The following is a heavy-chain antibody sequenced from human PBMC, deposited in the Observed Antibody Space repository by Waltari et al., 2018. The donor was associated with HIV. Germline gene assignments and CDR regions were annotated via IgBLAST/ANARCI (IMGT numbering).Heavy chain of an antibody. J-gene: IGHJ3*02. D-gene: IGHD3-16*01. V-gene: IGHV4-39*01. Sequence: QLQLQESGPGLVKPSETLSLTCTVSGGSISSSSYYWGWIRQPPGKGLEWIGSIYYSGSTYYNPSLKSRVTISVDTSKNQFSLKLSSVTAADTAVYYCAWNRNYDYIWGSFIDLQAFDIWGQGTMVTVSS. CDR2: IYYSGST. CDR3: AWNRNYDYIWGSFIDLQAFDI. CDR1: GGSISSSSYY.